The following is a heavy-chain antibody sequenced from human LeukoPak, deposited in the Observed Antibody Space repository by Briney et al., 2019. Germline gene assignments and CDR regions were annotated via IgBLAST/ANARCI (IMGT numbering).Heavy chain of an antibody. J-gene: IGHJ4*02. CDR2: ISYDGSNK. D-gene: IGHD2-15*01. CDR1: GFTVSSNY. CDR3: AKDPVMAFFPGAARSAAYYFDY. Sequence: GGSLRLSCAASGFTVSSNYMSWVRQAPGKGLEWVAVISYDGSNKYYADSVKGRFTISRDNSKNTLYLQMNSLRAEDTAVYYCAKDPVMAFFPGAARSAAYYFDYWGQGTLVTVSS. V-gene: IGHV3-30*18.